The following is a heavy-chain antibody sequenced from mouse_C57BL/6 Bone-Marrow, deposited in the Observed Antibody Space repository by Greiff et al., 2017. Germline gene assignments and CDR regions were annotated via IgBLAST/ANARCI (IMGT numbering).Heavy chain of an antibody. Sequence: VQLQQPGAELVKPGASVKMSCKASGYTFTSYWITWVKQRPGQGLEWIGDIYPGSGSTNYNEKFKSKATLTVDKSSSTAYLQLSSLTSEDAAVYYCSRRNYYGSSYAWFAYWGQGTLVTVSA. V-gene: IGHV1-55*01. CDR1: GYTFTSYW. J-gene: IGHJ3*01. CDR3: SRRNYYGSSYAWFAY. D-gene: IGHD1-1*01. CDR2: IYPGSGST.